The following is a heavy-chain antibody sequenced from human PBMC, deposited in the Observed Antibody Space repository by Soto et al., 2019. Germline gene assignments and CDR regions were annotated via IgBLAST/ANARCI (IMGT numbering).Heavy chain of an antibody. V-gene: IGHV4-59*01. CDR1: GGSISSYY. CDR3: ARVGYCSGGSCYEGAFDI. D-gene: IGHD2-15*01. Sequence: TSETLSLTCTVSGGSISSYYWSWIRQPPGKGLEWIGYIYYSGSTNYNPSLKSRVTISVDTSKNQFSLKLSSVTAADTAVYYCARVGYCSGGSCYEGAFDIWGQGTMVTVSS. J-gene: IGHJ3*02. CDR2: IYYSGST.